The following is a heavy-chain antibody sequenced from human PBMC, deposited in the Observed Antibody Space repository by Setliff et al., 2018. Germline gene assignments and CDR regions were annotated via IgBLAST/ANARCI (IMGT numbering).Heavy chain of an antibody. D-gene: IGHD2-2*01. Sequence: SETLSLTCAVYGGSFSGYYWSWIRQPPGKGLEWIGEINHTGSTNYSPSLKSRVTISVDTSKNQFSLKLTSVTAADTAVYYCARGYCSSPSCFFAGWFDPWGQGTLGTV. J-gene: IGHJ5*02. CDR1: GGSFSGYY. CDR3: ARGYCSSPSCFFAGWFDP. CDR2: INHTGST. V-gene: IGHV4-34*01.